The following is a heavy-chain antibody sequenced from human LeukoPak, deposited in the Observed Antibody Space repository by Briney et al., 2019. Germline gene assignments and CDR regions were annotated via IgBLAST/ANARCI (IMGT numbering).Heavy chain of an antibody. CDR1: GFTFSSYA. D-gene: IGHD3-3*01. CDR2: ISGSGGST. J-gene: IGHJ6*03. Sequence: PGGSLRLSCAASGFTFSSYAMSWVRQAPGKGLEWVSAISGSGGSTYYADSVKGRFTIPRDNSKNTLYLQMNSLRAEDTAVYYCAKDGKYYDFWSGYYSRSYYYYMDVWGKGTTVTVSS. CDR3: AKDGKYYDFWSGYYSRSYYYYMDV. V-gene: IGHV3-23*01.